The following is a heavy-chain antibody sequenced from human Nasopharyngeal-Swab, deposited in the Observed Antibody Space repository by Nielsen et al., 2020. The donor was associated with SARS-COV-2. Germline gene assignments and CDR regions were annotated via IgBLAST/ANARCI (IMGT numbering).Heavy chain of an antibody. V-gene: IGHV4-31*03. CDR3: ARANGVRGVIVDYYYYMDV. Sequence: SETLSLTCTVSGGSISSGGHYWSWIRQHPGKGLEWIGYIYYSGSTYYNPSLKSRVTISVDTSKNQFSLKLSSVTAADTAVYYCARANGVRGVIVDYYYYMDVWGKGTTVTVSS. J-gene: IGHJ6*03. CDR1: GGSISSGGHY. CDR2: IYYSGST. D-gene: IGHD3-10*01.